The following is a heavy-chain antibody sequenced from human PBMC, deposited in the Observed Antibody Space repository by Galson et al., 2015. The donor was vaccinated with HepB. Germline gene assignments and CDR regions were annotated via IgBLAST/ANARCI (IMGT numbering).Heavy chain of an antibody. J-gene: IGHJ4*02. CDR3: ATSRTFDY. CDR2: ISSSGSTI. CDR1: GFTFSSYE. Sequence: SLRLSCAASGFTFSSYEMNWVRQAPGKGLEWVSYISSSGSTIYYADSVKGRFTISRDNAKNTLYLQMNSLRAEDTAVYYCATSRTFDYWGQGTLVTVSS. V-gene: IGHV3-48*03. D-gene: IGHD1/OR15-1a*01.